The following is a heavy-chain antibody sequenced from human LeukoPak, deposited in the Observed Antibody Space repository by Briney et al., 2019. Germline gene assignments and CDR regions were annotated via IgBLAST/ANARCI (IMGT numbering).Heavy chain of an antibody. D-gene: IGHD6-19*01. CDR1: GFTFDDYA. J-gene: IGHJ5*02. Sequence: GRSLRLSCAASGFTFDDYAMHWVRQAPGKGLAWVSGISWNSGSIGYADSVKGRFTISRDNAKNSLYLQMNSLRAEDMALYYCAKGNRQWLNLNWFDPWGQGTLVTVSS. CDR3: AKGNRQWLNLNWFDP. V-gene: IGHV3-9*03. CDR2: ISWNSGSI.